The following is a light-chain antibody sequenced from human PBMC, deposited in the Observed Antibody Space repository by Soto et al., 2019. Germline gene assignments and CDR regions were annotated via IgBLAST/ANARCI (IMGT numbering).Light chain of an antibody. Sequence: QSALTQSASVSGSPGQSITISCTGTSSDVGDNNYVSWYQQHPGKAPKLMIYDVSNRPSGVSNRFSGSKSGNTASLTVSGLQAEDEADYYCSSYAGSSNVFGTGTKVTVL. CDR3: SSYAGSSNV. CDR2: DVS. V-gene: IGLV2-14*03. CDR1: SSDVGDNNY. J-gene: IGLJ1*01.